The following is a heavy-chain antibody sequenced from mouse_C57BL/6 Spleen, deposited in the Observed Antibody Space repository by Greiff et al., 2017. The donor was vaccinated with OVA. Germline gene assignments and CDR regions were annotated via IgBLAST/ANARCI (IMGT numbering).Heavy chain of an antibody. CDR2: SRNKANDYTT. J-gene: IGHJ4*01. CDR3: ARDSITTVDYYAMDY. V-gene: IGHV7-1*01. Sequence: DVMLVESGGGLVQSGRSLRLSCATSGFTFSDFYMAWVRQAPGKGLEWIAASRNKANDYTTEYSASVKGRFIVSRDTSQSILYLQMNALRAEDTAIYYCARDSITTVDYYAMDYWGQGTSVTVSS. D-gene: IGHD1-1*01. CDR1: GFTFSDFY.